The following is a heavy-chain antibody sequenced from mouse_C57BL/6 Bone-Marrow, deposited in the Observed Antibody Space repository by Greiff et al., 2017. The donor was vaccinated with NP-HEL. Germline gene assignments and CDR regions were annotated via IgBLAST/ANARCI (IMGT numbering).Heavy chain of an antibody. CDR2: ISSGSSTI. J-gene: IGHJ2*01. CDR3: ARGVVATFDY. D-gene: IGHD1-1*01. CDR1: GFTFSDYG. Sequence: EVKLQESGGGLVKPGGSLKLSCAASGFTFSDYGMHWVRQAPEKGLEWVAYISSGSSTIYYADTVKGRFTISRDNAKNTLFLQMTSLRSEDTAMYYCARGVVATFDYWGQGTTLTVSS. V-gene: IGHV5-17*01.